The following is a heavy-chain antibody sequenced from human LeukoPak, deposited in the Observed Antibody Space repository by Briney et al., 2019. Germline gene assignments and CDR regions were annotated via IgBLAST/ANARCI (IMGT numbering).Heavy chain of an antibody. CDR3: AREHDILTAYCMDV. D-gene: IGHD3-9*01. CDR2: INAGNGNT. Sequence: ASVKVSCKASGYTFTTYAIHWVRQAPGQSLEWMGWINAGNGNTKYSQKFQGRVTIAGDTSASTAYMELSSLRSEDTAVYFCAREHDILTAYCMDVWGQGTTVTVSS. V-gene: IGHV1-3*01. CDR1: GYTFTTYA. J-gene: IGHJ6*02.